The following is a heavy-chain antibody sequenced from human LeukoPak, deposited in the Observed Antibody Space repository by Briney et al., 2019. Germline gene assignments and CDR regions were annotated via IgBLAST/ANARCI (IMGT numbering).Heavy chain of an antibody. D-gene: IGHD3-10*01. CDR2: INSDGSST. CDR1: GFTFSSYW. J-gene: IGHJ4*02. CDR3: ARALSRTFSGHYFDY. Sequence: GGPLRLPCAASGFTFSSYWMHWVRQAPGKGLVWVSRINSDGSSTSYADSVKGRFTISRDNAKNTLYLQMNSLRAQDTAVYYCARALSRTFSGHYFDYWGQGTLVTVSS. V-gene: IGHV3-74*01.